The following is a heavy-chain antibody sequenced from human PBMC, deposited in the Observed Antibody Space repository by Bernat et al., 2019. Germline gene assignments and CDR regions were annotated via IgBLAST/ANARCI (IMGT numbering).Heavy chain of an antibody. V-gene: IGHV4-59*01. Sequence: QVQLQESGPGLVKPSETLSLTCTVSGDSLSNCYWSWIRQSPGKGLEWIAYMHYGGSTDYNPSLKSRVTVSVDRSKNQLSLKLSPVTAADTAVYYCASVPLVCSDGTCYYYVDVWGKGTTVTVSS. CDR1: GDSLSNCY. D-gene: IGHD2-15*01. J-gene: IGHJ6*03. CDR2: MHYGGST. CDR3: ASVPLVCSDGTCYYYVDV.